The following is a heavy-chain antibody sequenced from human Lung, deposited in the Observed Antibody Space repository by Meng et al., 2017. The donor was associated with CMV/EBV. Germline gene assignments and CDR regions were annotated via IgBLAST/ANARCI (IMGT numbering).Heavy chain of an antibody. D-gene: IGHD3-22*01. Sequence: QTXSLTXXISGDSVSSNSAAWNWIRQSPSRGLEWLGRTYYRSKWYDDYAMAVKSRITINPDTSKNQFSLQLNSVTPEDTAVYYCAKDYYDSGAYYYTEEYYHGLDVWGQGXTVTVSS. J-gene: IGHJ6*02. CDR2: TYYRSKWYD. CDR1: GDSVSSNSAA. CDR3: AKDYYDSGAYYYTEEYYHGLDV. V-gene: IGHV6-1*01.